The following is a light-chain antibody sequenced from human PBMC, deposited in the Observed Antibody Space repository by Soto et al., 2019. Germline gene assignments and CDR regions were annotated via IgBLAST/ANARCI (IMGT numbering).Light chain of an antibody. J-gene: IGLJ2*01. CDR3: AAWDDSLNVPGVV. V-gene: IGLV1-44*01. Sequence: QSVLTQPPSASGTPGQRVTISCSGSSSNIGSNTVNWYQQLPVTAPKLLIYSNNQRHSGVPDRFSGSKSGTSASLAISGLQSEDEADYYCAAWDDSLNVPGVVFGGGPKLTVL. CDR1: SSNIGSNT. CDR2: SNN.